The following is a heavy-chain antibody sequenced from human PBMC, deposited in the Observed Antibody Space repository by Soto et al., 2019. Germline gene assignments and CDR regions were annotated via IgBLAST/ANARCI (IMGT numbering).Heavy chain of an antibody. Sequence: SETLSLTCTVSGGSISSYYWSWIRQPPGKGLEWIGYIYYSGSTNYNPSLKSRVTISVDTSKNQFSLKLSSVTAADTAVYYCARAETTYYYGSSDYYLDYWGQGALVTVSS. CDR2: IYYSGST. V-gene: IGHV4-59*01. CDR3: ARAETTYYYGSSDYYLDY. D-gene: IGHD3-22*01. CDR1: GGSISSYY. J-gene: IGHJ4*02.